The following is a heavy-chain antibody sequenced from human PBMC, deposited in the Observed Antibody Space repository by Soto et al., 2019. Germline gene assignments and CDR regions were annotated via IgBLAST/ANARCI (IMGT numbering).Heavy chain of an antibody. V-gene: IGHV3-30-3*01. D-gene: IGHD2-15*01. J-gene: IGHJ4*02. CDR2: ISYDGSNK. CDR1: GFTFSSYA. Sequence: SLRLSCAASGFTFSSYAMHWVRQAPGKGLEWVAVISYDGSNKYYADSVKGRFTISRDNSKDTLYLQMNSLRAEDTAVYYCAREGRCSGGSCFAYWGQGTLVTVSS. CDR3: AREGRCSGGSCFAY.